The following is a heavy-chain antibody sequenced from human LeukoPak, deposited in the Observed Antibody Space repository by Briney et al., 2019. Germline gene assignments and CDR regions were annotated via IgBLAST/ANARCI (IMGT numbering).Heavy chain of an antibody. CDR1: GFPFSVYE. Sequence: GGSLRLSCGVSGFPFSVYEMNWVRQAPGKGLEWVSNIGSSGSTIYYADSVKGRFSISRDNAKSSLYLQMNSLRVEDTAVYYCALLAVASDFDYWGQGALVTVSS. CDR3: ALLAVASDFDY. D-gene: IGHD6-19*01. CDR2: IGSSGSTI. V-gene: IGHV3-48*03. J-gene: IGHJ4*02.